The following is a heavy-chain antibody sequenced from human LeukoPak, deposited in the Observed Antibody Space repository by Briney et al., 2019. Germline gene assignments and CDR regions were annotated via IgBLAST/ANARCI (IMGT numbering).Heavy chain of an antibody. CDR3: ARCEQKYYHGSGMYSYYYYYMDV. D-gene: IGHD3-10*01. CDR2: INPNSGGT. CDR1: GYTFTGYY. Sequence: SVKVSCKASGYTFTGYYMHWVRQAPGQGLEWMGWINPNSGGTNYAQKFQGRVTMTRDTSISTAYMELSRLRSDDTAVYYCARCEQKYYHGSGMYSYYYYYMDVWGKGTTVTVSS. V-gene: IGHV1-2*02. J-gene: IGHJ6*03.